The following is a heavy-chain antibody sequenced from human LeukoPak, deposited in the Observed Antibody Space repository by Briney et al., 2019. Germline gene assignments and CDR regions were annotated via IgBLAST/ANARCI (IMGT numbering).Heavy chain of an antibody. CDR2: IYHSGST. V-gene: IGHV4-38-2*02. Sequence: SETLSLTCTVSGYSISSGYYWGWIRQPPGKGLEWIGYIYHSGSTYYNPSLKSRVTISVDRSKNQFSLKLSSVTAADTAVYYCASLVVPAAVMDYWGQGTLVTVSS. CDR3: ASLVVPAAVMDY. D-gene: IGHD2-2*01. CDR1: GYSISSGYY. J-gene: IGHJ4*02.